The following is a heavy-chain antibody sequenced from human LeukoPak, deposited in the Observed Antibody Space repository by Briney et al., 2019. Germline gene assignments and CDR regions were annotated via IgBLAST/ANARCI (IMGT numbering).Heavy chain of an antibody. CDR2: INTNTGNP. CDR3: ARDGYSYGLPFDY. Sequence: ASVKVSCKASGGTFSSYAISWVRQAPGQGLEWMGWINTNTGNPTYAQGFTGRFVFSLDTSVSTAYLQISSLKAEDTAVYYCARDGYSYGLPFDYWGQGTLVTVSS. J-gene: IGHJ4*02. D-gene: IGHD5-18*01. CDR1: GGTFSSYA. V-gene: IGHV7-4-1*02.